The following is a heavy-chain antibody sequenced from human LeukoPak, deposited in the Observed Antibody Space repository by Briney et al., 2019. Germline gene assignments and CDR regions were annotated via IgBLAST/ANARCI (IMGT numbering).Heavy chain of an antibody. CDR3: ARDPGWFGELYGDAFDI. D-gene: IGHD3-10*01. CDR1: TYSISSGYF. V-gene: IGHV4-38-2*02. J-gene: IGHJ3*02. CDR2: IYHSGNT. Sequence: SETLSLTCTVSTYSISSGYFWGWIRQPPGKGLEWIGSIYHSGNTYYNPSLKSRVTISVDTSKNQFSLKLSSVTAADTAVYYCARDPGWFGELYGDAFDIWGQGTMVTVSS.